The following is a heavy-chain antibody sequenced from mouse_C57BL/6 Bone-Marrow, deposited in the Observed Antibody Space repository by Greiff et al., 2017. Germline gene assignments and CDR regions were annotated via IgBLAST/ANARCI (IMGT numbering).Heavy chain of an antibody. CDR2: IHTSDSDT. Sequence: QVQLQQPGAELVKPGASLKVSCKASGYTFTSYWMHWVKQTPGQGLEWIGRIHTSDSDTNYTQKFKGKFTLTIDKSSNTAYLQIRSLTSEDSAVYSWSMWRLLDGYFDVWGTGTTVTVSS. V-gene: IGHV1-74*01. D-gene: IGHD2-3*01. CDR1: GYTFTSYW. CDR3: SMWRLLDGYFDV. J-gene: IGHJ1*03.